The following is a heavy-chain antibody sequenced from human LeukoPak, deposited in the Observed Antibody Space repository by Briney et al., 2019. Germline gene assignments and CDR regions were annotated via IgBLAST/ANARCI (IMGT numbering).Heavy chain of an antibody. CDR3: ARVGGNQHILYSYYYMDV. D-gene: IGHD4-23*01. J-gene: IGHJ6*03. CDR1: GYSFTNYD. CDR2: MNPNSGNT. V-gene: IGHV1-8*01. Sequence: ASVKVSCKASGYSFTNYDINWVRQATGQGLEWIGWMNPNSGNTGYAQKFEGRVTMTRSTSMSTAYMELRGLRSDDTAVYYCARVGGNQHILYSYYYMDVWGKGTTVTISS.